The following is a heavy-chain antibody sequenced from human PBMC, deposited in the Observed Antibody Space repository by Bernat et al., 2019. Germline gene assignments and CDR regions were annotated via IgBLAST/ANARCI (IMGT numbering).Heavy chain of an antibody. CDR3: TTAQFLEWRRNFDY. CDR2: IKSKTDGGTT. D-gene: IGHD3-3*01. CDR1: GITFSNAW. J-gene: IGHJ4*02. Sequence: VQMVESGGGVVQPGRSLRLSCAASGITFSNAWMSWVRQAPGKGLEWVGRIKSKTDGGTTDYAAPVKGRFTISRDDSKNTLYLQMNSLKTEDTAVYYCTTAQFLEWRRNFDYWGQGTLVTVSS. V-gene: IGHV3-15*01.